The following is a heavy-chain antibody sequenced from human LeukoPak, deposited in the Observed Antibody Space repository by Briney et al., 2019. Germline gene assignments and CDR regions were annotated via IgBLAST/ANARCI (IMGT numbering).Heavy chain of an antibody. D-gene: IGHD3-10*01. Sequence: GASVKVSCEASGYTFTGYYMHWVRQAPGQGLEWMGWINPNSGGTNYAQKFQGRVTMTRDTSISTAYMELSRLRSDDTAVYYCARGGVRITIVRGVPAYGMDVWGQGTTVTVSS. CDR2: INPNSGGT. V-gene: IGHV1-2*02. CDR3: ARGGVRITIVRGVPAYGMDV. CDR1: GYTFTGYY. J-gene: IGHJ6*02.